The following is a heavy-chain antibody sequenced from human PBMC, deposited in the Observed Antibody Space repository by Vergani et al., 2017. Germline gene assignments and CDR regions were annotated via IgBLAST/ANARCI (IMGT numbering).Heavy chain of an antibody. V-gene: IGHV4-39*01. Sequence: QVQLQESGPGLVKPSETLSLTCTVPNDSVSNTFYYWGWIRQPPGKGLEWIGNVYYNGSTSYNPSLKSRVTIFIDTSKKQFSLKVTSVTAADTAVYYCARQTVVPAAMSKTRIRYFDYWGQGTLVTVSS. CDR1: NDSVSNTFYY. CDR2: VYYNGST. J-gene: IGHJ4*02. CDR3: ARQTVVPAAMSKTRIRYFDY. D-gene: IGHD2-2*01.